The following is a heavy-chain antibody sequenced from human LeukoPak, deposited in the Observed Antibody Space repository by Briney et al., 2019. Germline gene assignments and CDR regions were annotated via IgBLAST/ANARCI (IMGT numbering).Heavy chain of an antibody. D-gene: IGHD3-10*01. Sequence: GGSLRLSCAASGFTFSSYAMTWVRQAPGKGLQWGSTISVSGENTYYADSVKGRFTISRDISKSTLYLQMNSLRDEDTAVYYCAKYGSGSYYNGLYWGQGTLVTVSS. CDR3: AKYGSGSYYNGLY. J-gene: IGHJ4*02. V-gene: IGHV3-23*01. CDR1: GFTFSSYA. CDR2: ISVSGENT.